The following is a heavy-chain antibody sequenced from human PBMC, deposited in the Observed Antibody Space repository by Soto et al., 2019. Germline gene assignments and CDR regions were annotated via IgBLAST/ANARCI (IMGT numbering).Heavy chain of an antibody. CDR3: AREEVGNYYGMDV. J-gene: IGHJ6*02. V-gene: IGHV1-46*01. CDR2: INPSGGST. Sequence: ASVKVSCKASGYTFTSFYMHWVRQAPGQGLEWMGVINPSGGSTTYGQKFQGRVTMTRETSTSTVYMELSSLRSEDTAVYYCAREEVGNYYGMDVWGQGTTVPVSS. CDR1: GYTFTSFY. D-gene: IGHD1-26*01.